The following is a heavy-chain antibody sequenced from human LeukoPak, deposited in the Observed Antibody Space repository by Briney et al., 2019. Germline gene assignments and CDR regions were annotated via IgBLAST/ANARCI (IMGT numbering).Heavy chain of an antibody. V-gene: IGHV3-66*02. Sequence: GGSLRLSCAASGFTVSNNYMSWVRQAPGKGLEWVSVIYSGDNTYYVEPVKGRFTISRDNSKNTLFLQMNRLRAEDTAVYYCAGRRVLDASFDYWGQGTLVTVSS. CDR3: AGRRVLDASFDY. J-gene: IGHJ4*02. CDR2: IYSGDNT. D-gene: IGHD3-16*01. CDR1: GFTVSNNY.